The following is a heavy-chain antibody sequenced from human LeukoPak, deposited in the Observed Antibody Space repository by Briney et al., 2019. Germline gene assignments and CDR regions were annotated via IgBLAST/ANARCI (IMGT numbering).Heavy chain of an antibody. CDR3: AKHWGGTTVPMDF. CDR2: ISGSGGST. Sequence: PGESLKISCAASGFTFTDAAMYWVRQAPGKGLELVSRISGSGGSTYYTSSVKGRFTISRDNSKNTLYLEMNSLSADDTGVYYCAKHWGGTTVPMDFWGQGTLVTVSS. J-gene: IGHJ4*02. D-gene: IGHD1/OR15-1a*01. V-gene: IGHV3-23*01. CDR1: GFTFTDAA.